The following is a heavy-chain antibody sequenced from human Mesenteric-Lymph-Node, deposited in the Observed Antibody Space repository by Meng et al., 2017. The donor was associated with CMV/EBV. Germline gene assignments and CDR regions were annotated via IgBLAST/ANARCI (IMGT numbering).Heavy chain of an antibody. CDR3: TRDVGYYGSGSYY. CDR1: GGSISSYY. J-gene: IGHJ4*02. Sequence: LSLTCTVSGGSISSYYWSWVRQAPGKGLEWVGFIRSKAYGGTTEYAASVKGRFTISRDDSKSIAYLQMNSLKTEDTAVYYCTRDVGYYGSGSYYWGQGTLVTVSS. D-gene: IGHD3-10*01. V-gene: IGHV3-49*04. CDR2: IRSKAYGGTT.